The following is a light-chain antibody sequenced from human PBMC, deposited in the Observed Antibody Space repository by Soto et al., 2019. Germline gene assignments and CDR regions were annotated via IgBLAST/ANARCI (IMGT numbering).Light chain of an antibody. CDR3: QQSYTTPRT. J-gene: IGKJ1*01. CDR2: AAS. CDR1: QTIIGY. V-gene: IGKV1-39*01. Sequence: DIQMTQSLSSLSASIGDSVTITCRASQTIIGYLNWYQQKPGKAPRLLINAASNLQSGVPSRFRGSGSETDFTLTITSLQPEDFATYYCQQSYTTPRTFGQGTKVDI.